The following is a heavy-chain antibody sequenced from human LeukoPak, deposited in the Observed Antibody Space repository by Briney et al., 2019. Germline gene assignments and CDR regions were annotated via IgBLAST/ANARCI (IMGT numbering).Heavy chain of an antibody. CDR3: ARGRLVVTALDY. V-gene: IGHV3-64*01. D-gene: IGHD2-21*02. CDR1: GFTFSSYT. Sequence: GGSLRLSCAASGFTFSSYTMHWVRQAPGKGLEYVSAITTNGGRTYYANSFKGRFTISRDNSKSTLYLQMGSLRTEDMAVYYCARGRLVVTALDYWGQGTLVTVSS. J-gene: IGHJ4*02. CDR2: ITTNGGRT.